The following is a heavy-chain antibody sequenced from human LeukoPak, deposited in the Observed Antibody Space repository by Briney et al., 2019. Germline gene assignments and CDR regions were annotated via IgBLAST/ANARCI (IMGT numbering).Heavy chain of an antibody. CDR1: GGSFSGYY. CDR3: VRGLAKYYFDY. V-gene: IGHV4-34*01. CDR2: INHSGST. D-gene: IGHD5-12*01. Sequence: SETLSLTCAVYGGSFSGYYWSWIRQPPGKGLEWIGEINHSGSTNYNPSLKSRVTISVDTSKNQFSLKLSSVTAADTAVYYCVRGLAKYYFDYWGQGTLVTVSS. J-gene: IGHJ4*02.